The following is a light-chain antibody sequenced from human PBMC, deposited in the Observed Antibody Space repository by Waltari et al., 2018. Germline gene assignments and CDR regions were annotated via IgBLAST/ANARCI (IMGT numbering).Light chain of an antibody. CDR2: NTS. CDR3: LLYSSGGQLGV. J-gene: IGLJ3*02. V-gene: IGLV7-43*01. CDR1: TGAVTSRSY. Sequence: QPVLTQEPSLTVSPGGTVTLTYASSTGAVTSRSYTNWFQQKPGQQPRALVYNTSNKHSGTPARFSCSLLGGKAALTLSDVQPEDEAAYYCLLYSSGGQLGVFGGGTKLTVL.